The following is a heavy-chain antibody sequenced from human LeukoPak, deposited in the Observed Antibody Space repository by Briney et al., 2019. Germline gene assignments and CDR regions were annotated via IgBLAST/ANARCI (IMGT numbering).Heavy chain of an antibody. CDR3: ARHLQFMINYFDY. CDR1: GFTFSSYW. CDR2: IKQDGSEK. D-gene: IGHD3-3*02. J-gene: IGHJ4*02. Sequence: GGSLRLSCAASGFTFSSYWMSWVRQAPGKGLEWVANIKQDGSEKYYVDSVKGRFTISRDNAKNSLYLQMNSLRAEDTAVYYRARHLQFMINYFDYWGQGTLVTVSS. V-gene: IGHV3-7*01.